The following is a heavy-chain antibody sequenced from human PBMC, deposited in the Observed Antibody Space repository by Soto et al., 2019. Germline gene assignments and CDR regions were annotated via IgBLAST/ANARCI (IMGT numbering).Heavy chain of an antibody. J-gene: IGHJ6*02. V-gene: IGHV4-59*01. Sequence: LSLTCTVSGGSISSYYWSWIRQPPGKGLEWIGYIYDSGSTSYNPSLKSRVTISVDTSKNQFSLKLSSVTAADTAVYYCARDRYQLPYYYGMDVWGQGTTVTVSS. CDR1: GGSISSYY. CDR2: IYDSGST. D-gene: IGHD2-2*01. CDR3: ARDRYQLPYYYGMDV.